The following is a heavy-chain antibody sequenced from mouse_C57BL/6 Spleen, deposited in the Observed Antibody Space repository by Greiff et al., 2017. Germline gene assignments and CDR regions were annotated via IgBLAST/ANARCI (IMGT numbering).Heavy chain of an antibody. D-gene: IGHD2-4*01. CDR1: GYSITSGYY. Sequence: DVKLVESGPGLVKPSQSLSLTCSVTGYSITSGYYWNWIRQFPGNKLEWMGYISYDGSNNYNPSLKNRISITRDTSKNQFFLKLNSVTTEDTATYYCARDYDYLWYFDVWGTGTTVTVSS. V-gene: IGHV3-6*01. CDR2: ISYDGSN. J-gene: IGHJ1*03. CDR3: ARDYDYLWYFDV.